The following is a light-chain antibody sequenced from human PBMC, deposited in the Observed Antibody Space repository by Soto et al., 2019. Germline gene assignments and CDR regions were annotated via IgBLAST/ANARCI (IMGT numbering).Light chain of an antibody. CDR1: SSDVGDYNY. CDR2: DVS. CDR3: SSYTSSSTYAV. J-gene: IGLJ2*01. Sequence: QSALTQPASVSGSPGQSITISCTGTSSDVGDYNYVSWYQQHPGKAPTLMIYDVSNRLSGVSNRFSGSKSGNTASLTISGLQAEDEADYYCSSYTSSSTYAVFGGGTKLTVL. V-gene: IGLV2-14*01.